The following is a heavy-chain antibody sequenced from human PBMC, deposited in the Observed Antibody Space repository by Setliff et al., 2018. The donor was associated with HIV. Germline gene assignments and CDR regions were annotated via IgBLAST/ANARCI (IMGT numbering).Heavy chain of an antibody. J-gene: IGHJ3*02. V-gene: IGHV3-13*01. CDR2: IGTAGDT. CDR3: ARGLGYCSGGSCYRNAFDI. Sequence: GGSLSLSCAASGFTFSTYDMHWVRQATGKGLEWVSGIGTAGDTYYPGSVKGRFTISRENAENSLYLQMNSLTAGDTAVYYCARGLGYCSGGSCYRNAFDIWGQGTMVTVSS. CDR1: GFTFSTYD. D-gene: IGHD2-15*01.